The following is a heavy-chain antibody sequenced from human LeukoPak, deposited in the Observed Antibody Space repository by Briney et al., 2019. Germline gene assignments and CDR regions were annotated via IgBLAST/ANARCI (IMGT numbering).Heavy chain of an antibody. CDR2: IYYSGST. V-gene: IGHV4-39*07. CDR1: GGSISSSSYY. D-gene: IGHD3-9*01. CDR3: AREASYYDILTGYYATLDAFDI. J-gene: IGHJ3*02. Sequence: PSETLSLTCTVSGGSISSSSYYWGWIRQPPGKGLEWIGSIYYSGSTYYNPSLKSRVTISVDTSKNQFSLKLSFVTAADTAVYYCAREASYYDILTGYYATLDAFDIWGQGTMVTVSS.